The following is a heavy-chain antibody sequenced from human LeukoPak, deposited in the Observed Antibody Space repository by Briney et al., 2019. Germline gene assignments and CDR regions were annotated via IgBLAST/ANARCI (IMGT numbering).Heavy chain of an antibody. CDR2: INEDGWTT. V-gene: IGHV3-74*01. CDR1: GFPFSNYW. D-gene: IGHD2-15*01. J-gene: IGHJ4*02. CDR3: ARDVAGMDGY. Sequence: GGSLRLSCAASGFPFSNYWMHWVRQAPGKGLVWVSRINEDGWTTDYADSVKGRFAISRDNAKNTLYLQMNSLRAEDAAVYCCARDVAGMDGYWGQGTLVTVSS.